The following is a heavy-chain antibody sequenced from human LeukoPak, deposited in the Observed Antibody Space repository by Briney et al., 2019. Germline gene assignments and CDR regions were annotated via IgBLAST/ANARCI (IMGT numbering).Heavy chain of an antibody. CDR3: AKDFVPGRYSYGSLDY. J-gene: IGHJ4*02. D-gene: IGHD5-18*01. CDR2: ISGDGGST. V-gene: IGHV3-43*02. CDR1: GFTFNDYA. Sequence: GGSLRLSCAASGFTFNDYAMHWVRQAPGKSLEWVSLISGDGGSTYYVDSVKGRFTISRDNSKNSLYLQMHSLTTGDTALYFFAKDFVPGRYSYGSLDYWGQGTLVTVSS.